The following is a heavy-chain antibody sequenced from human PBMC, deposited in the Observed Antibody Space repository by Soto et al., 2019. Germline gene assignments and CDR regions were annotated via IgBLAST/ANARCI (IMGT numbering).Heavy chain of an antibody. Sequence: SETLSLTCAVYGESFSGYYWCWIRQPPGKELEWIGEINHSGGTNYNPSPKSRVTISVNNSTNHLSLKLRSVTAADTAVYYCACSNSAYSFRCFDYWGQGTLVTVSS. CDR3: ACSNSAYSFRCFDY. CDR2: INHSGGT. D-gene: IGHD5-18*01. V-gene: IGHV4-34*01. CDR1: GESFSGYY. J-gene: IGHJ4*02.